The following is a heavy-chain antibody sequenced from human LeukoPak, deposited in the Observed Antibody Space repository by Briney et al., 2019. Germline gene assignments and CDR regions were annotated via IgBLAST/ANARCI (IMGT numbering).Heavy chain of an antibody. CDR3: ARDYAFDI. V-gene: IGHV4-59*01. J-gene: IGHJ3*02. CDR1: GDSISSYY. CDR2: IYYIGST. Sequence: SETLSLTCTVSGDSISSYYWSWIRQPPGKGLEWIGYIYYIGSTNYNPSPKSRVTISLDTSKNQFSLKLSSVTAADTAVYYCARDYAFDIWGQGTLVTVSS.